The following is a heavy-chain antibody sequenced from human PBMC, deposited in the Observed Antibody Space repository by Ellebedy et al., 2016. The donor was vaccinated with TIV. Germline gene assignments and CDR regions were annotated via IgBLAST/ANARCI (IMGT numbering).Heavy chain of an antibody. D-gene: IGHD6-13*01. CDR1: GGSISSYY. V-gene: IGHV4-59*12. J-gene: IGHJ6*02. Sequence: SETLSLXXTVSGGSISSYYWSWIRQPPGKGLEWIGYIYYSGSTNYNPSLKSRVTISVDTSKNQFSLKLSSVTAADTAVYYCAREQHEYSSSWYPYYYYGMDVWGQGTTVTVSS. CDR3: AREQHEYSSSWYPYYYYGMDV. CDR2: IYYSGST.